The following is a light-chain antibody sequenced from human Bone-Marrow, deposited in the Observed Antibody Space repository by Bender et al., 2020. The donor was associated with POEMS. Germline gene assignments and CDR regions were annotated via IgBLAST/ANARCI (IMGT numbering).Light chain of an antibody. CDR1: SSNVGRYNL. CDR2: EVT. J-gene: IGLJ3*02. CDR3: SSYVGSGTGV. V-gene: IGLV2-23*02. Sequence: QSALTQPASVSGSPGQSITISCTGTSSNVGRYNLVSWYQHHPGKAPKLMIYEVTERPSGVSNRFSGSKSGNTASLTISGVQAEDEADYYCSSYVGSGTGVFGGGTKLTVL.